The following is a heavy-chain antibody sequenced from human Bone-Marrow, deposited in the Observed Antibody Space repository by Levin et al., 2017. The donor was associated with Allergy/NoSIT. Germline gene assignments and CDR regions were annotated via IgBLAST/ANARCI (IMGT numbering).Heavy chain of an antibody. V-gene: IGHV3-15*01. CDR2: IKSKVDGETI. CDR3: TTALIIPAAHLDY. J-gene: IGHJ4*02. Sequence: LSLTCAASGFNFKNAWMGWARQAPGKGLEWVGRIKSKVDGETIDYAAPVEGRFTISRDDSRTTLFLQMNSLRADDTAIYYCTTALIIPAAHLDYWGQGTLVSVSS. CDR1: GFNFKNAW. D-gene: IGHD6-25*01.